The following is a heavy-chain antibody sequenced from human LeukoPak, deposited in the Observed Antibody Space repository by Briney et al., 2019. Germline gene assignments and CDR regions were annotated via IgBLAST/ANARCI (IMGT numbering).Heavy chain of an antibody. CDR2: IWYDGSNK. CDR1: GFTFSSHG. V-gene: IGHV3-33*01. Sequence: GGSLRLSCAASGFTFSSHGMHWVRQAPGKGLEWVAVIWYDGSNKYYADSVKGRFTISRDNSKNTLYLQMNSLRVEDTAVYYCAGSIAVAGTIDYWGQETLVTVSS. D-gene: IGHD6-19*01. J-gene: IGHJ4*02. CDR3: AGSIAVAGTIDY.